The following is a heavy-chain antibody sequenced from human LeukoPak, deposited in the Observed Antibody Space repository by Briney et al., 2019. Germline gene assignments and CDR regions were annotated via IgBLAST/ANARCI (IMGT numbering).Heavy chain of an antibody. J-gene: IGHJ5*02. V-gene: IGHV4-34*01. CDR3: ARVSFGP. CDR2: INHSGST. Sequence: SGTLSLTCAVYGGSFSGYYWSWIRQPPGKGLEWIGEINHSGSTNYNPSLKSRVTISVDTSKNQFSLKLSSATAADTAVYYCARVSFGPWGQGTLVTVSS. CDR1: GGSFSGYY.